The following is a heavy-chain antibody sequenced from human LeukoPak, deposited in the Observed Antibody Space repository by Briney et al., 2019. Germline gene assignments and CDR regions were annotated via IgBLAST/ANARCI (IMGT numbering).Heavy chain of an antibody. CDR1: GGTFSGYA. V-gene: IGHV1-69*13. CDR3: ARSVSGVVPAWIPSYYFDY. J-gene: IGHJ4*02. Sequence: SVKVSCKASGGTFSGYAISWVRQAPGQGLEWMGGIIPIFGTANYAQKFQGRVTITADESTSTAYMELSSLRSEDTAVYYCARSVSGVVPAWIPSYYFDYWGQGTLVTVSS. CDR2: IIPIFGTA. D-gene: IGHD2-2*01.